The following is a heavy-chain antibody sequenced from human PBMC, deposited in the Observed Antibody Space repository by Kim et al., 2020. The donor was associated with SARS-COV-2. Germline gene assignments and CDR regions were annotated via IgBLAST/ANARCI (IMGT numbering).Heavy chain of an antibody. CDR1: GYTFTSYG. CDR3: AAIVVVTATAYQTRDHYGMDV. D-gene: IGHD2-21*02. CDR2: ISAYNGNT. J-gene: IGHJ6*02. Sequence: ASVKVSCKASGYTFTSYGISWVRQAPGQGLEWMGWISAYNGNTNYAQKLQGRVTMTTDTSTSTAYMELRSLRSDDTAVYYCAAIVVVTATAYQTRDHYGMDVWGQGTTVTVSS. V-gene: IGHV1-18*01.